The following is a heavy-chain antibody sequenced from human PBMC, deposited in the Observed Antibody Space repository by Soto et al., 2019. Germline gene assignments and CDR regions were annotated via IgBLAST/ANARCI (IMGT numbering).Heavy chain of an antibody. Sequence: SETLSLTCSVSNGSISGFYWTWIRQPPGKILEWIGYIHYSGRTDYNPSLTSRATMSVDTSKNQFSLNLKSITAADKAVYYCVRVGVGIGNHFDSWGRGTLVTVS. CDR1: NGSISGFY. V-gene: IGHV4-59*12. CDR2: IHYSGRT. CDR3: VRVGVGIGNHFDS. D-gene: IGHD1-26*01. J-gene: IGHJ4*02.